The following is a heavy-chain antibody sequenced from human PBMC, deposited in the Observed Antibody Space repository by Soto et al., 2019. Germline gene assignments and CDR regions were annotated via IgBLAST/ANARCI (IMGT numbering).Heavy chain of an antibody. Sequence: PCGSLRLSCAASGFTFSSYSMNWVRQAPGKGLEWVSSISSSSSYIYYADSVKGRFTISRDNAKNSLYLQMNSLRAEDTAVYYCASHYKPSIAAAGTGFDPWGQGTLVTVSS. CDR2: ISSSSSYI. CDR1: GFTFSSYS. V-gene: IGHV3-21*01. D-gene: IGHD6-13*01. J-gene: IGHJ5*02. CDR3: ASHYKPSIAAAGTGFDP.